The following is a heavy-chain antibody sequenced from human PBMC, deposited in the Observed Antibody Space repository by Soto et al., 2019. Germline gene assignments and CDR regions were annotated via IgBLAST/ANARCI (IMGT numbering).Heavy chain of an antibody. J-gene: IGHJ4*02. V-gene: IGHV3-30-3*01. D-gene: IGHD2-15*01. Sequence: QVQLVESGGGVVQPGRSLRLSCAASGFTFSSYAMHWVRQAPGKGLEWVAVISYDGSNKYYAGSVKGRFTISRDNSKNSLYLQMISLRAEDTAVYYCARGPFIVVVVAATQSGFDYWGQGTLVTVSS. CDR3: ARGPFIVVVVAATQSGFDY. CDR2: ISYDGSNK. CDR1: GFTFSSYA.